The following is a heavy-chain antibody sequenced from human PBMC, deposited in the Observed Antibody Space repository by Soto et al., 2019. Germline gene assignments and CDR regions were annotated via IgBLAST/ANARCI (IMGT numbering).Heavy chain of an antibody. V-gene: IGHV3-23*01. D-gene: IGHD2-8*02. CDR2: ISTTGGLT. Sequence: PGGSLRLSCAASAFTFSRYSLSWVRQAPGKGLEWVSAISTTGGLTDYADSVKGRFTISRDNSKNTVSLQMKSLRVEDTAVYYCAKVRTAGSGAAYFYGMDAWGQGTPVTVSS. CDR1: AFTFSRYS. J-gene: IGHJ6*02. CDR3: AKVRTAGSGAAYFYGMDA.